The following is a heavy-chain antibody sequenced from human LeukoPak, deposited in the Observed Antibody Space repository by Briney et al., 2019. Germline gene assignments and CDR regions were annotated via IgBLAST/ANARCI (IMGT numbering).Heavy chain of an antibody. CDR1: GFTFSNYA. V-gene: IGHV3-23*01. Sequence: PGGSLRPSCAASGFTFSNYAVSWVRQAPGKGLERVSAISGRGDNTYYADSVRGRFTISRDNSKNTLYLQMNSLRAEDTAVYYCARLAGGDPDAFDIWGQGTMVTVSS. CDR3: ARLAGGDPDAFDI. J-gene: IGHJ3*02. CDR2: ISGRGDNT. D-gene: IGHD3-10*01.